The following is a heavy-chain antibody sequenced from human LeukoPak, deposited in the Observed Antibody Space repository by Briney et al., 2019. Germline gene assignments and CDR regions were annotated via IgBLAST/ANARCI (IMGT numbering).Heavy chain of an antibody. V-gene: IGHV4-4*07. Sequence: PSETLSLTCTGSGGSISSYYWSWIRQPAGKGLEWIGRIYTSGSTNYNPSLKSRVTMSVDTSKNQFSLKLSSVTAADTAVYYCAVGYYDILTGYYRRNAFDIWGQGTMATVSS. CDR3: AVGYYDILTGYYRRNAFDI. D-gene: IGHD3-9*01. CDR2: IYTSGST. J-gene: IGHJ3*02. CDR1: GGSISSYY.